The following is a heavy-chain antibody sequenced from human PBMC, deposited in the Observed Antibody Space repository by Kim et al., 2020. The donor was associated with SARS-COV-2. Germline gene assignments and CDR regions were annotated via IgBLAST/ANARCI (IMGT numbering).Heavy chain of an antibody. CDR3: ARDFRGFWSSISWPVGWFD. CDR2: IIPILGTA. D-gene: IGHD2-2*01. Sequence: SVKVSCKASGGTFSSYAISWVRQAPGQGLEWMGRIIPILGTANYAQKFQGRVTITADKSTSTVYMELSSLRSEDTAVYYCARDFRGFWSSISWPVGWFD. V-gene: IGHV1-69*04. CDR1: GGTFSSYA. J-gene: IGHJ5*01.